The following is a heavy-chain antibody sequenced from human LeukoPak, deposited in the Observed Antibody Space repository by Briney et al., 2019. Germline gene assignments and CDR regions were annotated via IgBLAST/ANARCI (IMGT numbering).Heavy chain of an antibody. D-gene: IGHD1-26*01. CDR3: ARVVALVGAEFDY. J-gene: IGHJ4*02. CDR1: GFTFSSYS. Sequence: GGPLRLSCAASGFTFSSYSMNWVRQAPGKGLEWVSSTSSSSSYIYYADSVKGRFTISRDNAKNSLYLQMNSLRAEDTAVYYCARVVALVGAEFDYWGQGTLVTVSS. V-gene: IGHV3-21*01. CDR2: TSSSSSYI.